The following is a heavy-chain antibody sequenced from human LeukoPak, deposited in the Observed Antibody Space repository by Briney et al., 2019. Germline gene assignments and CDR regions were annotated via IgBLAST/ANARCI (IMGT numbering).Heavy chain of an antibody. CDR2: IYYSGST. D-gene: IGHD2-21*01. J-gene: IGHJ5*02. V-gene: IGHV4-61*01. CDR3: AREAIIPFPNWFDP. Sequence: KPSETLSLTCTVSGGSVSSGSYYWSWIRQPPGKGLEWIGYIYYSGSTNYNPSLKSRVTISVDTSKNQFSLKLSSVTAADTAVYYCAREAIIPFPNWFDPWGQGTLVTVSS. CDR1: GGSVSSGSYY.